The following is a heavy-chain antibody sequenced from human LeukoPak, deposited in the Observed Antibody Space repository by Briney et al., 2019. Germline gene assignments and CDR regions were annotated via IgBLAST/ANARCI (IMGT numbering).Heavy chain of an antibody. J-gene: IGHJ5*02. Sequence: ASVKVSCKASGGTFSSYAISWVRQAPGQGLEWMGWINPNSGGTNYAQKFQGRVTMTRDTSISTAYMELSRLRSDDTAVYYCARDSVYDSSGYYYPYNWFDPWGQGTLVTVSS. D-gene: IGHD3-22*01. CDR3: ARDSVYDSSGYYYPYNWFDP. V-gene: IGHV1-2*02. CDR1: GGTFSSYA. CDR2: INPNSGGT.